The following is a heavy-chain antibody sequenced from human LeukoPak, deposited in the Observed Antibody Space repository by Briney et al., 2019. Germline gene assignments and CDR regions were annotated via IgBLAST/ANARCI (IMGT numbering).Heavy chain of an antibody. CDR2: INHSGST. Sequence: SETLSLTCAVYGGSFSGYYWSWIRQPPGKGLEWIGEINHSGSTNYNPSLKSRVTISVDTSKNQFSLKLSSVTAADTAVYYCARWGLGQYYYGPGSYDYWGQGTLVTVSS. J-gene: IGHJ4*02. V-gene: IGHV4-34*01. D-gene: IGHD3-10*01. CDR3: ARWGLGQYYYGPGSYDY. CDR1: GGSFSGYY.